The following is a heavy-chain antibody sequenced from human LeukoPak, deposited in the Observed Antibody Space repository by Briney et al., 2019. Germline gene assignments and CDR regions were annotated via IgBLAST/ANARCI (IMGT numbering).Heavy chain of an antibody. V-gene: IGHV4-39*01. Sequence: PSETLSLTCTVSGGSISSSSYYWGWIRQPPGKGLEWIGNIYYSGSTYYNPSLKSRVTISVDTSKNQFSLKLSSVTAADTAVYYCARNPSLHIVVVTVIDYWGQGTLVTVSS. D-gene: IGHD2-21*02. CDR1: GGSISSSSYY. J-gene: IGHJ4*02. CDR2: IYYSGST. CDR3: ARNPSLHIVVVTVIDY.